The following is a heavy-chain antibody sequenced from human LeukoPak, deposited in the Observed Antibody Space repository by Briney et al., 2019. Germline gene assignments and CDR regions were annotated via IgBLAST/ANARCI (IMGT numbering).Heavy chain of an antibody. CDR3: ARDMLVERTREFDP. V-gene: IGHV4-30-4*01. Sequence: NPSETLSLTCTVSGGSISSGDYYWSWIRQPPGKGLEWIGYIYYSGSTYYNPSLKSRVTISVYTSKNQFFLKLSSVTAADTAVYYCARDMLVERTREFDPWGQGTLVTVSS. J-gene: IGHJ5*02. CDR2: IYYSGST. CDR1: GGSISSGDYY. D-gene: IGHD6-6*01.